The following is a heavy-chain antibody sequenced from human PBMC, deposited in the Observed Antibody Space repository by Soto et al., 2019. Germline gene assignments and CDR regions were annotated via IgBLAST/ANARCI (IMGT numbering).Heavy chain of an antibody. CDR3: TRAVSGSYYNWYFDL. J-gene: IGHJ2*01. CDR1: GFTFGDYA. V-gene: IGHV3-49*03. CDR2: IRSKANGGTT. Sequence: GGSLRLSCTASGFTFGDYAMSWFRQAPGKGLEWVGFIRSKANGGTTEFAASVKGRFTISRDDSRSIAYLQMNSLKTEDTGVYYCTRAVSGSYYNWYFDLWGRGTLVTVSS. D-gene: IGHD3-10*01.